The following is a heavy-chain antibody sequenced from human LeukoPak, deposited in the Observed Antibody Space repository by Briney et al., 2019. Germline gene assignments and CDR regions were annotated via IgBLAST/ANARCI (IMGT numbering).Heavy chain of an antibody. V-gene: IGHV4-59*01. Sequence: SETLSLTCTVSGGSISSYYWSRIRQPPGKGLEWIGYIYYSGSTNYNPSLKSRVTISVDTSKNQFSLKLSSVTAADTAAYYCARGSGWADYYFDYWGQGTLVTVSS. CDR1: GGSISSYY. CDR2: IYYSGST. D-gene: IGHD6-19*01. J-gene: IGHJ4*02. CDR3: ARGSGWADYYFDY.